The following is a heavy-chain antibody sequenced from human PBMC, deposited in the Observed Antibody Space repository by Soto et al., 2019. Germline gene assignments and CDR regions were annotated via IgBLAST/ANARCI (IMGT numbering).Heavy chain of an antibody. J-gene: IGHJ4*02. D-gene: IGHD6-19*01. CDR2: ISGSGGST. CDR3: AKRPESSGWYSQPAGYYFDY. Sequence: GGSLRLSCAASGFTFSSYAMSWVRQAPGKGLEWVSAISGSGGSTYYADSVKGRFTISRDNSKNTLYLQMNSLRAEDTAVYYCAKRPESSGWYSQPAGYYFDYWGQGTLVTVSS. CDR1: GFTFSSYA. V-gene: IGHV3-23*01.